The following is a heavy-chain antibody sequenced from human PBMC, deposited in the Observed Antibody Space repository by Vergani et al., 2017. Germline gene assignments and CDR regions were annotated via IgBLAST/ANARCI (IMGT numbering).Heavy chain of an antibody. D-gene: IGHD2-2*01. Sequence: QVQLQESGPGLVKPSQTLSLTCTVSGGSISSGDYYWSWIRQPPGKGLEWIGYIYYSGSTYYTPSLKSRVTISVDTTKNQFSLKLSSVTAADTAVYYCARGIGNIVVVPAAIHNWFDPWGQGTLVTVSS. CDR3: ARGIGNIVVVPAAIHNWFDP. CDR1: GGSISSGDYY. CDR2: IYYSGST. V-gene: IGHV4-30-4*08. J-gene: IGHJ5*02.